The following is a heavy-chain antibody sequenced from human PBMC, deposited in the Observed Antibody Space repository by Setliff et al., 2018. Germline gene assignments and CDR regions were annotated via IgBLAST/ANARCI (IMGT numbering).Heavy chain of an antibody. Sequence: ASVKVSCKASGYTFTESIVSWVRQAPGQGLEWRGWIGVYSGNTYTAQRFQGRITMTTDTSTTTAYMELKSLRSDDTAIYYCSRLVRYCTRTSCQRLSGDDYWGQGALVTVSS. CDR3: SRLVRYCTRTSCQRLSGDDY. CDR1: GYTFTESI. D-gene: IGHD2-2*01. J-gene: IGHJ4*02. V-gene: IGHV1-18*01. CDR2: IGVYSGNT.